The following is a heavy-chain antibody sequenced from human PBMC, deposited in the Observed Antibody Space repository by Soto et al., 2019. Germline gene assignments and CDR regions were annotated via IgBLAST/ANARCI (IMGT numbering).Heavy chain of an antibody. Sequence: DVQLVESGGALLQPGGSLRLSCAASGFTFKTYTMNGCRKAPGKGLEWISFINTRSNSMYYAVSAKGRFTISRDNGKNSLFLQMNRLRAEDTAVYYCARDFDYAFSPWGQGTQVTVSS. J-gene: IGHJ5*02. CDR2: INTRSNSM. V-gene: IGHV3-48*01. CDR3: ARDFDYAFSP. D-gene: IGHD3-16*01. CDR1: GFTFKTYT.